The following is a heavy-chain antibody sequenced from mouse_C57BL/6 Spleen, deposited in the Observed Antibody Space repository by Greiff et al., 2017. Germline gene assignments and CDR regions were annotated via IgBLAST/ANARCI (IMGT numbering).Heavy chain of an antibody. J-gene: IGHJ4*01. CDR2: SRNKANDYTT. CDR3: ARDSTMVTAYAMDY. V-gene: IGHV7-1*01. Sequence: EVQVVESGGGLVQSGRSLRLSCATSGFTFSDFYMEWVRQAPGKGLEWIAASRNKANDYTTEYSASVKGRFIVSRDTSQSILYLQMNALRAEDTAIYYCARDSTMVTAYAMDYWGQGTSVTVSS. D-gene: IGHD2-2*01. CDR1: GFTFSDFY.